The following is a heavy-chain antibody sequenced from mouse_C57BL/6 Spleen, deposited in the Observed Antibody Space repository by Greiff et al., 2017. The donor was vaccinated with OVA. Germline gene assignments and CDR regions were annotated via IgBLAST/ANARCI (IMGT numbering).Heavy chain of an antibody. J-gene: IGHJ2*01. V-gene: IGHV1-50*01. CDR2: IDPSDSYT. CDR3: ARALRRRSFDY. CDR1: GYTFTSYW. Sequence: QVQLQQPGAELVKPGASVKLSCKASGYTFTSYWMQWVKQRPGQGLEWIGEIDPSDSYTNYNQKFKGKATLTVDTSSSTAYMQLSSLTAEDSAVYYCARALRRRSFDYWGQGTTLTVSS. D-gene: IGHD3-2*02.